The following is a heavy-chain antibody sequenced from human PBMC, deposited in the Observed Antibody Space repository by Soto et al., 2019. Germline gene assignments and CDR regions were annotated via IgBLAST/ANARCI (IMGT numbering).Heavy chain of an antibody. J-gene: IGHJ4*02. V-gene: IGHV1-3*01. CDR2: INAGKGNT. CDR1: GYTFTSYA. CDR3: ARGLGIYYFDY. D-gene: IGHD1-26*01. Sequence: GASVKVSCKASGYTFTSYAMHWVRQAPGQRLEWMGWINAGKGNTKYSQKFQGRVTITRDTSASTAYMELSSLRSEDTAVYYCARGLGIYYFDYWGQGTLVTVSS.